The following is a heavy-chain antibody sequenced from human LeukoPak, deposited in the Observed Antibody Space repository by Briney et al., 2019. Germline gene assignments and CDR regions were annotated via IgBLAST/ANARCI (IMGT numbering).Heavy chain of an antibody. D-gene: IGHD3-16*01. J-gene: IGHJ4*02. CDR1: GGSISSYY. Sequence: PSETLSLTCTVSGGSISSYYWSWIRQPPGKGLEWIGFIYYSGSTNYNPSLKSRVTISVDTSKNQFSLKLSSVTAADTAVYYCAKGGGYYFDYWGQGALVTVSS. V-gene: IGHV4-59*01. CDR2: IYYSGST. CDR3: AKGGGYYFDY.